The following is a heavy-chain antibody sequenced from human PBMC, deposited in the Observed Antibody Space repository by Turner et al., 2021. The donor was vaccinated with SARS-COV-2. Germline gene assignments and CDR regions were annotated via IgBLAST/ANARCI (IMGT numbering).Heavy chain of an antibody. CDR1: GLTFRTYG. V-gene: IGHV3-30*18. J-gene: IGHJ4*02. D-gene: IGHD3-22*01. CDR2: ISYDGTNK. CDR3: AKGPWYYYDSSGLPYYFDY. Sequence: QVQLVEAGGGVVQPGRSLRLSCPASGLTFRTYGMHWVRQAPGKGLEWVAVISYDGTNKYYADSVKGRFTISRDNSKNTLYLQMNSLRAEDTAVYYCAKGPWYYYDSSGLPYYFDYWGQGTLVTVSS.